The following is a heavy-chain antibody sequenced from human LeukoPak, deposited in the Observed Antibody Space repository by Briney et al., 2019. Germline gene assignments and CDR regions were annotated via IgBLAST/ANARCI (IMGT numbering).Heavy chain of an antibody. Sequence: QAGGSLRLSCAASGFTFSNYAMSWVRQAPGKGLEWVSAISGSGGSTYYADSVKGRFTISRDNSKNTLYLQMNSLRAEDTAVYYCAKDGAPYSSGWYGDWGQGTLVTVSS. CDR2: ISGSGGST. CDR3: AKDGAPYSSGWYGD. V-gene: IGHV3-23*01. D-gene: IGHD6-19*01. CDR1: GFTFSNYA. J-gene: IGHJ4*02.